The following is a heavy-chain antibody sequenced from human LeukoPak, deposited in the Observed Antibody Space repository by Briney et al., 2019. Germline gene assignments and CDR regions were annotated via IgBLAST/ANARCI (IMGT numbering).Heavy chain of an antibody. CDR3: ARDRAMAGTDAFDI. CDR2: IYYSGST. J-gene: IGHJ3*02. Sequence: SETLSLTCTVSGGSISSYYWSWIRQPPGKGVEWLGYIYYSGSTNYIPSLKSRVTISVDTSKNQFSLKLSSVTAADTAVYYCARDRAMAGTDAFDIWGQGTMVTVSS. CDR1: GGSISSYY. V-gene: IGHV4-59*01. D-gene: IGHD6-19*01.